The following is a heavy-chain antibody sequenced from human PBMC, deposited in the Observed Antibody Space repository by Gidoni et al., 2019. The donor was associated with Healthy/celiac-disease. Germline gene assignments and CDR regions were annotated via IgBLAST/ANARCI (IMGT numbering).Heavy chain of an antibody. CDR2: INHSGST. Sequence: QVQLQQWGAGLLKPSETMSLTCAVYGGSFSGYYWSWTRQPPGKGLEWIGEINHSGSTNYNPSLKSRVTISVDTSTNQFSLKLSSVTAADTAVYYCARRNMSYDRSRAFDIWGQGTMVTVSS. J-gene: IGHJ3*02. V-gene: IGHV4-34*01. D-gene: IGHD3-10*02. CDR3: ARRNMSYDRSRAFDI. CDR1: GGSFSGYY.